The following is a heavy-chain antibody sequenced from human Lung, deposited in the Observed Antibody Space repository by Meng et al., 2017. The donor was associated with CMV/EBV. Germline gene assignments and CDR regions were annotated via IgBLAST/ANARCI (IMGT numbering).Heavy chain of an antibody. J-gene: IGHJ4*02. CDR2: IYHSGST. D-gene: IGHD6-19*01. CDR3: ASFPPPGKQWLVTDY. CDR1: GGSISSSNW. Sequence: QGSGHELGKPSGTLSPTCAVSGGSISSSNWWSWVRQPPGKGLEWIGEIYHSGSTNYNPSLKSRVTISVDKSKNQFSLKLSSVTAADTAVYYCASFPPPGKQWLVTDYWGQGTLVTVSS. V-gene: IGHV4-4*02.